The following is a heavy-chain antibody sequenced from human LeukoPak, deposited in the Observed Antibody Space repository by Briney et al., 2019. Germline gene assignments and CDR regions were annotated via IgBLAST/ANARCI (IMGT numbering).Heavy chain of an antibody. CDR2: ISYDGSNK. J-gene: IGHJ4*02. D-gene: IGHD6-19*01. Sequence: GGSLRLSCAASGFTFSSYGMHWVRQAPGKGLEWVAVISYDGSNKYYADSVKGRFTISRDNSKNTLYLQMNSLRAEDTAVYYCAKGSSGWYPLGYWGQGTLVTVSS. CDR1: GFTFSSYG. CDR3: AKGSSGWYPLGY. V-gene: IGHV3-30*18.